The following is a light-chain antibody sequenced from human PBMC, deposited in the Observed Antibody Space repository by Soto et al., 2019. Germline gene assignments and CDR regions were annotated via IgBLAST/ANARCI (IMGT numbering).Light chain of an antibody. Sequence: EIVLTQSPGTLSLSPGERATLSCRASQSVSSSYLAWYQQKAGQAPRLLIYGASNRATGIPDRFSGSGSWTDFILTISRLEPEDFAVYYCQHYGSSWTFGQGTKVDIK. V-gene: IGKV3-20*01. J-gene: IGKJ1*01. CDR1: QSVSSSY. CDR2: GAS. CDR3: QHYGSSWT.